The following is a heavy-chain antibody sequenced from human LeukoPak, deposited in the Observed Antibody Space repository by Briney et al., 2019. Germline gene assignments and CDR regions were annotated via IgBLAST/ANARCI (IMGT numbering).Heavy chain of an antibody. D-gene: IGHD6-13*01. CDR2: IYHSGST. V-gene: IGHV4-4*02. Sequence: SETLSLTCDVSGGSISTRHWWTWVRQPPGKGLEWIGEIYHSGSTNYNPSLRSRVTISIDTSKNQFSLEMSSVTAADTAVYYCARGRGARSSRWYNWFDPWGQGTLVTVSS. CDR1: GGSISTRHW. CDR3: ARGRGARSSRWYNWFDP. J-gene: IGHJ5*02.